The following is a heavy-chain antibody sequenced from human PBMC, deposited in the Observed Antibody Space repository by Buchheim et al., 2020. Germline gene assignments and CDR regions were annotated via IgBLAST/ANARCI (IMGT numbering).Heavy chain of an antibody. Sequence: QVQLMQSGAEVKKPEASVRVSCKASGYTFTDYYLHWVRQAPGQGLEWMGWINPNTGGTNYAQRFQGRVTMTRDTSISTAYMELNRLRSDDTAVHYCARGLGTWRDSIAARVLDYWGQGTL. D-gene: IGHD6-6*01. J-gene: IGHJ4*02. CDR1: GYTFTDYY. CDR3: ARGLGTWRDSIAARVLDY. V-gene: IGHV1-2*02. CDR2: INPNTGGT.